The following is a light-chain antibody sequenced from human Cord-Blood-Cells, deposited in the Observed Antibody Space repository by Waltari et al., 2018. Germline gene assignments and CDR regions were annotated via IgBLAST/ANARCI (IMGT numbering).Light chain of an antibody. CDR3: SSYTSSSTVV. Sequence: QSALTQPASVSASPGQSITISCPGTSSDVGGYNYVSWYQQHPGKAPKLMIYEVSSRPSGVCNRFSGSKAGNTASLTISGLQAEDEADYYCSSYTSSSTVVFGGGTKLTVL. V-gene: IGLV2-14*01. CDR1: SSDVGGYNY. CDR2: EVS. J-gene: IGLJ2*01.